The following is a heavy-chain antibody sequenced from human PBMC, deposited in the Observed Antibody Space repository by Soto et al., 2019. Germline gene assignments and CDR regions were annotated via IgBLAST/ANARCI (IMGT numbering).Heavy chain of an antibody. CDR2: INPNNGDT. V-gene: IGHV1-2*02. Sequence: ASVKVSCKASGHSFTGYYMHWVRQAPGQGPEWLGWINPNNGDTFYARKFQGRVTMTSDTSISTVYMELSRLTSDDTAVYFCARGWLRVFGVVLEDQYYYGMDVWGQGTTVTVSS. CDR1: GHSFTGYY. D-gene: IGHD3-3*01. CDR3: ARGWLRVFGVVLEDQYYYGMDV. J-gene: IGHJ6*02.